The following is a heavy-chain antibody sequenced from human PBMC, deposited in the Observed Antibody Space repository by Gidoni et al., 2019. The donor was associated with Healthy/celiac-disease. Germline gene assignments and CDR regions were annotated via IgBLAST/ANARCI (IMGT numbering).Heavy chain of an antibody. V-gene: IGHV4-34*01. CDR2: INHSGST. Sequence: QVQLQQWGAVLLKPSETLSLTCAVFGGSFSGYYWSWIRQPPGKGLEWIGEINHSGSTNYNPSLKSRVTISVDTSKNQFSLKLSSVTAADTAVYYCARVPIAVAGTEVNYWGQGTLVTVSS. J-gene: IGHJ4*02. CDR1: GGSFSGYY. D-gene: IGHD6-19*01. CDR3: ARVPIAVAGTEVNY.